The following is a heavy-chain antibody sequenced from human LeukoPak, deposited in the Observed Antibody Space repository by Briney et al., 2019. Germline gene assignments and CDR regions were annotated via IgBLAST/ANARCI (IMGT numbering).Heavy chain of an antibody. J-gene: IGHJ4*02. CDR2: INQGGSEK. CDR1: GFTFSNYA. D-gene: IGHD6-19*01. V-gene: IGHV3-7*01. CDR3: ARSTGWYPFPDY. Sequence: GGSLRLSCAASGFTFSNYAMTWVRQAPGKGLEWVASINQGGSEKYYVDSVKGRFTISRDNPKNSLYLQMISLGAEDTAVYYCARSTGWYPFPDYWGQGTLVTVSS.